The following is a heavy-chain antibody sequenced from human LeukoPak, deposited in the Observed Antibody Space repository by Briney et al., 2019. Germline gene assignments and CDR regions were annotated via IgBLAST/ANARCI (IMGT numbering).Heavy chain of an antibody. J-gene: IGHJ3*02. CDR3: ARALDIPSTLNDPFDI. CDR2: MNPNSDST. CDR1: GGTFSSYA. D-gene: IGHD3/OR15-3a*01. V-gene: IGHV1-8*03. Sequence: GASVKVSYKASGGTFSSYAINWVRQASGQGLEWMGWMNPNSDSTGYSQKFQGRLTFTWNKSINTAYMELSSLGSEDTAVYYCARALDIPSTLNDPFDIWGQGTMVTVSS.